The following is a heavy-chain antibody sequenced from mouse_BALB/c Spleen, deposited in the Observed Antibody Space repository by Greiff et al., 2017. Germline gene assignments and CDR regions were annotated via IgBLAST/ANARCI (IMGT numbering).Heavy chain of an antibody. CDR2: INPSNGGT. D-gene: IGHD2-2*01. V-gene: IGHV1S81*02. CDR3: TRWGGYDWARAMDY. CDR1: GYTFTSYW. Sequence: QVQLQQPGAELVKPGASVKLSCKASGYTFTSYWMHWVKQRPGQGLEWIGEINPSNGGTNFNEKFKSKATLTVDKSSSTAYMQLSSLTSEDSAVYYCTRWGGYDWARAMDYWGQGPSVTVSS. J-gene: IGHJ4*01.